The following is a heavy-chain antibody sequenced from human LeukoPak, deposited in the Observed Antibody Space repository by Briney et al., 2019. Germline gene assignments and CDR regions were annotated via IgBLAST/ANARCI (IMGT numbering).Heavy chain of an antibody. CDR1: GFTFSDYY. V-gene: IGHV3-11*01. Sequence: SGGSLRLSCAASGFTFSDYYMTWIRQAPGKGLEWVSYISRNSGSSVYYADSVKGRFTISRDNAKNSLYLQMNSLRVEDTAVYYCARGQVTAAGHDYWGQGTLVTVSS. CDR3: ARGQVTAAGHDY. D-gene: IGHD6-13*01. J-gene: IGHJ4*02. CDR2: ISRNSGSSV.